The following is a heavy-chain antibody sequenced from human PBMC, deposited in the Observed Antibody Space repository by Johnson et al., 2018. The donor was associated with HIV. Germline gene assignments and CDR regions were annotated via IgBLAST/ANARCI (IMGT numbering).Heavy chain of an antibody. J-gene: IGHJ3*02. V-gene: IGHV3-20*04. CDR2: INWNGGST. Sequence: VQLVESGGGVVRPGGSLRLSCAASAFTFNNYAMSWVRQVPGEGLEWVSGINWNGGSTSYADSVKGRFSMSGDNAKNSLYLQMNSLRAEDTALYYCARDLGIAVAGQIGYDAFDIWGQGTMVTVSS. D-gene: IGHD6-19*01. CDR1: AFTFNNYA. CDR3: ARDLGIAVAGQIGYDAFDI.